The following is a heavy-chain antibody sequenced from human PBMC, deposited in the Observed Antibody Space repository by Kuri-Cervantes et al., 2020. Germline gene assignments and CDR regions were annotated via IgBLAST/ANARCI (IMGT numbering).Heavy chain of an antibody. D-gene: IGHD4-11*01. CDR2: ISSSSSYI. J-gene: IGHJ6*02. CDR3: ARGGGALTTEDGMDV. Sequence: GESLKISCAASGFTFSSYSMNWVRQAPGKGLEWVSSISSSSSYIYYADSVKGRFTVSRDNSKNTLYLQMNSLRAEDAAVHYCARGGGALTTEDGMDVWGQGTTVTVSS. V-gene: IGHV3-21*01. CDR1: GFTFSSYS.